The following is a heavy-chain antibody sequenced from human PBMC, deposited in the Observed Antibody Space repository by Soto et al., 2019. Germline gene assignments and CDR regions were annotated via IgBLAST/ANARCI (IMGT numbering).Heavy chain of an antibody. V-gene: IGHV4-61*05. CDR1: GGSISSSSYY. J-gene: IGHJ4*02. CDR3: ASQYCSGGSCYPHFDY. CDR2: IYYSGST. Sequence: SETLSLTCTVSGGSISSSSYYWSWIRQPPGKGLEWIGYIYYSGSTNYNPSLKSRVTISVDTSKNQFSLKLSSVTAADTAVYYCASQYCSGGSCYPHFDYWGQGTLVTVSS. D-gene: IGHD2-15*01.